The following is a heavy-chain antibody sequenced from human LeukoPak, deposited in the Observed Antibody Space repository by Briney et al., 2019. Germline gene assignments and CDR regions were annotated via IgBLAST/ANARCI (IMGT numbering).Heavy chain of an antibody. D-gene: IGHD6-13*01. CDR2: IKIKTDGGTT. CDR3: TTVLQRLVFSVYYFDY. J-gene: IGHJ4*02. CDR1: GFTFSNAW. Sequence: GGSLRLSCAGSGFTFSNAWMSWVRQAPGKGLEWVGRIKIKTDGGTTDYAAPVKGRFTISRDDSKNTLYLQMNSLKTEDTALYYCTTVLQRLVFSVYYFDYWGQGTLVTVSS. V-gene: IGHV3-15*01.